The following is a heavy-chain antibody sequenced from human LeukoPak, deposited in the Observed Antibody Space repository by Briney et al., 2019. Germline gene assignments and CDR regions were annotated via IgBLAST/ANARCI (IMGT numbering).Heavy chain of an antibody. CDR1: GFSLSSYA. D-gene: IGHD6-19*01. Sequence: GGSLRLSCAASGFSLSSYAMSWVRQAPGKGLEWVSAISGSGGSTYYADSVKGRFTISRDNSKNTLYLQMNSLRAEDTAVYYWAKEDYIAVAGMECFDYWGQGTLVTVSS. CDR2: ISGSGGST. CDR3: AKEDYIAVAGMECFDY. V-gene: IGHV3-23*01. J-gene: IGHJ4*02.